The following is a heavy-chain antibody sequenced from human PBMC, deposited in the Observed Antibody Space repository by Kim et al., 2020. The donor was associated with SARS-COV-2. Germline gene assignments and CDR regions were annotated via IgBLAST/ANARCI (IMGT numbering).Heavy chain of an antibody. J-gene: IGHJ3*02. D-gene: IGHD4-17*01. Sequence: GGSLRLSCAASGFTFSSYGMHWVRQAPGKGLEWVAVISYDGSNKYYADSVKGRFTISRDNSKNTLYLQMNSLRAEDTAVYYCAKGGDYGDYVGTDAFDIWGQGTMVTVSS. CDR1: GFTFSSYG. V-gene: IGHV3-30*18. CDR2: ISYDGSNK. CDR3: AKGGDYGDYVGTDAFDI.